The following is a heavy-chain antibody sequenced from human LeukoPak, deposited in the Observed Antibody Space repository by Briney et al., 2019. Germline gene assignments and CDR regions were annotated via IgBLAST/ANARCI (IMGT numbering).Heavy chain of an antibody. Sequence: GGSLRLSCAASGFTFSSYGMHWVRQAPGKGLEWVAVISYDGSNKYYADSVKGRFTISRDNSKNTLYLQMNSLRAEDTAVYYCASGYSSSSGYFDYWGQGTLVTVSS. V-gene: IGHV3-30*03. CDR2: ISYDGSNK. J-gene: IGHJ4*02. D-gene: IGHD6-6*01. CDR3: ASGYSSSSGYFDY. CDR1: GFTFSSYG.